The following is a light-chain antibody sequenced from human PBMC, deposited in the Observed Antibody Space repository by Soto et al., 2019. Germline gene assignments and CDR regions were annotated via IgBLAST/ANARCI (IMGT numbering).Light chain of an antibody. CDR2: MIS. J-gene: IGKJ2*01. V-gene: IGKV2-24*01. CDR3: KQATHPYT. Sequence: DIVMTQTPLSSPVTLGQPASISCRSSQSLVHSDGNTYLSWLQQGPGQPPRLLIYMISNRCSGVRDEFGGSGAGTDFTLKISMVEAEESGVYYCKQATHPYTFGKGTKLAI. CDR1: QSLVHSDGNTY.